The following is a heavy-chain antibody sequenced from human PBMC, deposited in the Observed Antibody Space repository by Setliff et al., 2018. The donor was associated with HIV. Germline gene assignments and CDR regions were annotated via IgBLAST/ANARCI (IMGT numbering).Heavy chain of an antibody. J-gene: IGHJ4*02. D-gene: IGHD3-10*01. CDR3: ARGRFHRLHRPYSGSGRLGIQYFDY. V-gene: IGHV4-34*01. Sequence: SETLSLTCAVYGGSFNGYSWTWIRQPPGKGLEWIGGINHSGSTNSNPSLKSRVTISVDTSKSQFSLMLNSVPATDTALDYCARGRFHRLHRPYSGSGRLGIQYFDYWGQGTLVTVSS. CDR1: GGSFNGYS. CDR2: INHSGST.